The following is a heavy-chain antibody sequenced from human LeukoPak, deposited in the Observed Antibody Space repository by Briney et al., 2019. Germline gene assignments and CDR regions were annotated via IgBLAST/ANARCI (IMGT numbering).Heavy chain of an antibody. CDR2: INPSGGST. J-gene: IGHJ6*03. CDR3: ARDLRYSSGWSASGMDV. D-gene: IGHD6-19*01. V-gene: IGHV1-46*01. Sequence: ASVKVSCKASGYTFTSYYMHWVRQAPGQGLEWMGIINPSGGSTSYAQKFQGRVTMTRDMSTSTVYMDLRGLRSDDTAVYYCARDLRYSSGWSASGMDVWGKGTTVTISS. CDR1: GYTFTSYY.